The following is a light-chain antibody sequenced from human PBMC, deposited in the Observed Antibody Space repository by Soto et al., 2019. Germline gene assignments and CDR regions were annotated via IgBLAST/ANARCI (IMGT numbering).Light chain of an antibody. J-gene: IGKJ1*01. Sequence: IVLTQSPGTLSLSPGERATLSCRASLSVSSTYLAWYQQIPGQAPRLLIYGVYTRAPGIPARFSGSGSGTEFTLTISSLQSEDFAVYYCQQYHSWPPRTFGQGTKVDIK. CDR2: GVY. V-gene: IGKV3D-15*01. CDR1: LSVSSTY. CDR3: QQYHSWPPRT.